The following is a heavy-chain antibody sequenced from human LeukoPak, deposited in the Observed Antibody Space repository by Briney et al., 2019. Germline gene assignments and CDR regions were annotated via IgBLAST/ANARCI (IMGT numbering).Heavy chain of an antibody. V-gene: IGHV1-8*01. Sequence: APVKVSCKASGYTFTSYDINWVRQAIGQGLEWMGWMNPNSGNTGYAQKFQGRVTMTRNTSISTAYMELSSLRSEDTCVYYCARGLGRHYYDSSGYNDYWGQGTLVTVSS. CDR1: GYTFTSYD. D-gene: IGHD3-22*01. CDR3: ARGLGRHYYDSSGYNDY. CDR2: MNPNSGNT. J-gene: IGHJ4*02.